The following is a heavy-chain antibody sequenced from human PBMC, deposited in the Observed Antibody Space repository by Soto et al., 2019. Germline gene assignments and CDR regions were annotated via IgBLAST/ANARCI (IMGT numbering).Heavy chain of an antibody. CDR1: GGSISSGGYY. V-gene: IGHV4-31*03. J-gene: IGHJ4*02. CDR2: IYYSGST. D-gene: IGHD3-22*01. CDR3: ARGGDDSSGYPGRMGY. Sequence: QVQLQESGPGLVKPSQTLSLTCTVSGGSISSGGYYWSWIRQHPGKVLAWIGYIYYSGSTYYNPSLKSRVTISVDTSKNQFSLKLSSVTAADTAVYYCARGGDDSSGYPGRMGYWGQGTLVTVSS.